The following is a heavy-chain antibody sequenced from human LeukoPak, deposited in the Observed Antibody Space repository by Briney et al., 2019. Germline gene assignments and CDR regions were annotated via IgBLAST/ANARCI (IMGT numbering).Heavy chain of an antibody. CDR3: AKGSHGDHEN. CDR1: GFTFNNYA. Sequence: GGSLRLSCAASGFTFNNYAMSWIRQAPRQGLEWVSAISSRGDGTYYADSVKGRFTISRDNSKNMLYLQMDSLRAEDTAVYYCAKGSHGDHENWGQGTLVTVSS. D-gene: IGHD4-17*01. V-gene: IGHV3-23*01. J-gene: IGHJ4*02. CDR2: ISSRGDGT.